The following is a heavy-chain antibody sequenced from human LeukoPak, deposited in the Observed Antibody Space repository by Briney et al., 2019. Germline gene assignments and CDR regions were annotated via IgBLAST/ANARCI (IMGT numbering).Heavy chain of an antibody. J-gene: IGHJ6*02. Sequence: SETLSLTCAVSGGSISSSNWWSWVRQPPGKGLEWIGEIYHSGSTNYNPSLKSRVTISLDKSKNQFSLKLSSVTAADTALYYCAGFSGPYYYAMDVWGQGTTVTVSS. CDR3: AGFSGPYYYAMDV. CDR2: IYHSGST. D-gene: IGHD3-10*01. V-gene: IGHV4-4*02. CDR1: GGSISSSNW.